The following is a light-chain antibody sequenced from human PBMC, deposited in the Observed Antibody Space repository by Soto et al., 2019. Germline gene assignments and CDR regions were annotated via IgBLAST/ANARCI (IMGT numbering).Light chain of an antibody. CDR3: AAWDDSLSGWV. J-gene: IGLJ3*02. CDR2: RNN. V-gene: IGLV1-47*01. CDR1: SSNIGTNY. Sequence: QSVLTQPPSASGTPGQRVTISCSGSSSNIGTNYVYWYHQLPGTAPKLLIYRNNQRPSGVPDRFSGSKSGTSASLAISGLRFEDEADYYCAAWDDSLSGWVFGGGTKLTV.